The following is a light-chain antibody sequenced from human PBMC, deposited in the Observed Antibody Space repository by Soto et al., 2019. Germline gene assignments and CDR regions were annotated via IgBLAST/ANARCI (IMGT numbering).Light chain of an antibody. CDR3: QLSQQRSSWPPIA. CDR1: QSVSSSY. J-gene: IGKJ5*01. Sequence: EIVLTQSPATLSLSPGERATLSCRASQSVSSSYLAWYQQKPGQAPRLLIYGASSRATGIPDRFSGSGSGTDFTLTISRLEPEDFAVYYCQLSQQRSSWPPIAFGQGTRLEI. CDR2: GAS. V-gene: IGKV3D-20*02.